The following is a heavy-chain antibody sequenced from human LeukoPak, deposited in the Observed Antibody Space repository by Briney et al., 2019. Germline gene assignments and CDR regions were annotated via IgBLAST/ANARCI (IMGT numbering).Heavy chain of an antibody. Sequence: PSETLSLTCIVSGGSISSSNYCWGWIRQPPGKGLEWIGSIYYSGSTYYNVSLKSRATISVDTSKNQFSLKLSSVTAADTAMYYCAREWAGGSGGLDYWGQGTLVTVSS. CDR2: IYYSGST. CDR3: AREWAGGSGGLDY. V-gene: IGHV4-39*07. J-gene: IGHJ4*02. D-gene: IGHD2-15*01. CDR1: GGSISSSNYC.